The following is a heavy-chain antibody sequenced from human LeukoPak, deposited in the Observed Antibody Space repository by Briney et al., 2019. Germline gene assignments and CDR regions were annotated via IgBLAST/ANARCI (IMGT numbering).Heavy chain of an antibody. Sequence: GGSLRLSCAASGFTFSSYSMNWVRQAPGKGLDWVSSIISISIYIYYADSVKGRFTISRDNAKNSLYLQMNSLRAEDTAVYYCARDRIAAADEGVLPSVYGMDVWGQGTTVTVSS. CDR2: IISISIYI. V-gene: IGHV3-21*01. CDR3: ARDRIAAADEGVLPSVYGMDV. J-gene: IGHJ6*02. CDR1: GFTFSSYS. D-gene: IGHD6-13*01.